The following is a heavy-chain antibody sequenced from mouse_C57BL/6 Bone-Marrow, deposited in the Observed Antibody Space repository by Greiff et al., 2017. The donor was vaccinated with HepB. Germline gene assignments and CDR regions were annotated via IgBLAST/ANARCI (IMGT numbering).Heavy chain of an antibody. V-gene: IGHV1-80*01. D-gene: IGHD1-1*01. CDR2: IYPGDGDT. J-gene: IGHJ2*01. CDR1: GYAFSSYW. Sequence: QVQLKESGAELVKPGASVKISCKASGYAFSSYWMNWVKQRPGKGLEWIGQIYPGDGDTNYNGKFKGKATLTADKSSSTAYMQLSSLTSEDSAVYFCAREDYYYGSSFYFDYWGQGTTLTVSS. CDR3: AREDYYYGSSFYFDY.